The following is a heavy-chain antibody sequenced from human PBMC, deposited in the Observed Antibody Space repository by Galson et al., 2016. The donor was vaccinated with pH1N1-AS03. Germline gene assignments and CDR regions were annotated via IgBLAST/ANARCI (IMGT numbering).Heavy chain of an antibody. Sequence: CAISGDSVSSNSAAWNWIRLSPSRGLEWLGRTYYRSRWKNDYAVSVKSRIIINPDTSKNQFSLPLNSVTPGDTAIYYCAGMQLGALPFWGRGTLVTVSS. D-gene: IGHD1-1*01. CDR1: GDSVSSNSAA. V-gene: IGHV6-1*01. J-gene: IGHJ4*02. CDR2: TYYRSRWKN. CDR3: AGMQLGALPF.